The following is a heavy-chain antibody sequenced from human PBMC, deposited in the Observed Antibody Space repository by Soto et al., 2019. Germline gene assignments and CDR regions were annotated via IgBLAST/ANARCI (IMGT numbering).Heavy chain of an antibody. V-gene: IGHV3-30-3*02. CDR1: GFTFSSYA. CDR3: AKTYYYDRSGYYQNWFDP. D-gene: IGHD3-22*01. J-gene: IGHJ5*02. Sequence: QVQLVESGGGVVQPGWSLRLSCAASGFTFSSYAMHWIRQAPGKGLEWVAIISFDGSNEYYADSVKGRFTISRDNSKNPRYLQVRSLRAGDTAVYYCAKTYYYDRSGYYQNWFDPWGQGTLVTVSS. CDR2: ISFDGSNE.